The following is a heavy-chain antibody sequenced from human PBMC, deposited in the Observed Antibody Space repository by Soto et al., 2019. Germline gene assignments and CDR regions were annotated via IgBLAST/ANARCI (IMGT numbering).Heavy chain of an antibody. CDR1: GFTFSNYW. V-gene: IGHV3-74*01. CDR3: ARMYFENNSGYPPRY. J-gene: IGHJ4*02. D-gene: IGHD3-22*01. Sequence: PGGSLRLSCVASGFTFSNYWVHWVRQTPGKGLVWVSRIHTDGSSITYADSVKGRFTISRDNAKSTLYLQMNSLRAEDTAMYYCARMYFENNSGYPPRYWGQGALVTVSS. CDR2: IHTDGSSI.